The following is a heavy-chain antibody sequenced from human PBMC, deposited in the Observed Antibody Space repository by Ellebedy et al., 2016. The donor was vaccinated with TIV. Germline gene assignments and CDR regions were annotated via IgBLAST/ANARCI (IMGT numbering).Heavy chain of an antibody. CDR1: TDSINTPYYY. D-gene: IGHD2-15*01. CDR3: ARRIDGGRSRDIYSFDP. CDR2: IYFSGTT. J-gene: IGHJ5*02. Sequence: MPSETLSLTCTVSTDSINTPYYYWAWIRQPPGKGREWLGSIYFSGTTFYSPSFRGRVSISVDTSENQFSLGLTSGTAADTAVYYCARRIDGGRSRDIYSFDPWGQGTLVSVSS. V-gene: IGHV4-39*01.